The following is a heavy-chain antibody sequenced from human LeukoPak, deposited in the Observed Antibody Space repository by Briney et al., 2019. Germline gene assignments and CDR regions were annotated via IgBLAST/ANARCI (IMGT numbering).Heavy chain of an antibody. V-gene: IGHV3-53*01. CDR2: IYSGGST. Sequence: GGSLRLSCAASGFTVSSNYMSWVRQAPGKGLEWVSGIYSGGSTYYADSVKGRFTISRDNSKNTLYLQMNSLRAEDTAVYYCAREDYDFWSGYYTDWGRGTLVTVSS. CDR3: AREDYDFWSGYYTD. CDR1: GFTVSSNY. J-gene: IGHJ4*02. D-gene: IGHD3-3*01.